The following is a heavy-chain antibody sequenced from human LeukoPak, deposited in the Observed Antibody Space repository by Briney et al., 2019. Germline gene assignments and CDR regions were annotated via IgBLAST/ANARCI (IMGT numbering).Heavy chain of an antibody. CDR2: IYYTWGT. J-gene: IGHJ4*02. CDR3: AKYGNSGWVIDN. Sequence: SETLSLTCTVSGGSIGSNYWTWTRQPPGKGLEYIGYIYYTWGTNYNPSLKRRVTISVDTSKNQFSLKLSSVTAADTAVYFCAKYGNSGWVIDNWGQGTLVTVSS. D-gene: IGHD6-19*01. CDR1: GGSIGSNY. V-gene: IGHV4-59*08.